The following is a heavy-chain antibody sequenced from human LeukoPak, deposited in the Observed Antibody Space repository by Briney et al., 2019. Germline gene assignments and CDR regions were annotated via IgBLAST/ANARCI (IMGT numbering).Heavy chain of an antibody. CDR3: AKDMGYSSSWPEDYYYYYGMDV. CDR1: GFTFDDYA. V-gene: IGHV3-9*01. D-gene: IGHD6-13*01. Sequence: GGSLRLSCAASGFTFDDYAMHWVRHAPGKGLEWVSGISWNSGSIGYADSVKGRFTISRDNAKNSLYLQMNSLRAEDTALYYCAKDMGYSSSWPEDYYYYYGMDVWGQGTTVTVSS. CDR2: ISWNSGSI. J-gene: IGHJ6*02.